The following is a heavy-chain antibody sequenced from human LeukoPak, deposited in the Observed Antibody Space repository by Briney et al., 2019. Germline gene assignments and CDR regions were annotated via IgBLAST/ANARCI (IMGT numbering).Heavy chain of an antibody. V-gene: IGHV1-8*01. CDR2: MNPNSGNT. J-gene: IGHJ4*02. D-gene: IGHD2-15*01. CDR3: ARALGYCSGGSCYRKYYFDY. CDR1: GYTFTSYD. Sequence: GPVKVSCKASGYTFTSYDINWVRQATGQGLEWMGWMNPNSGNTGYAQKFQGRVTMTRNTSISTAYMELSSLRSEDTAVYYCARALGYCSGGSCYRKYYFDYWGQGTLVTVSS.